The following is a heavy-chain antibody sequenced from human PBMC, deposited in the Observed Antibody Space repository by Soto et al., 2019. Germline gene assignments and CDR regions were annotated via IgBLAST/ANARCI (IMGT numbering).Heavy chain of an antibody. J-gene: IGHJ4*02. CDR3: ARHQVGYRVTDY. CDR1: GFSFSMYW. Sequence: EVQLVESGGGLVQPGGSLRLSCAASGFSFSMYWMSWVRQAPGKGLEWVANIKEDGSQKYYVDSVKGRFTISRDNAKNSLYQQMNSLRAEDTAVYYCARHQVGYRVTDYWGQGTLVTVSS. D-gene: IGHD1-26*01. V-gene: IGHV3-7*01. CDR2: IKEDGSQK.